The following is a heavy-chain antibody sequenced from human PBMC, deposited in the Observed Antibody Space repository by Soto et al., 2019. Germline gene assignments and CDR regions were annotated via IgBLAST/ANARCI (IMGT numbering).Heavy chain of an antibody. CDR1: GVSFSGYY. Sequence: PTDTLSLTCAVYGVSFSGYYWSCIRQPPGKGLEWIGEINHSGSTNYNPSLKSRVTISVDTSKNQFSLMLSSMTAADTAVYYCARGVYCSGGSCYGPKNWFDPWGQGTLVTVSS. CDR3: ARGVYCSGGSCYGPKNWFDP. V-gene: IGHV4-34*01. CDR2: INHSGST. D-gene: IGHD2-15*01. J-gene: IGHJ5*02.